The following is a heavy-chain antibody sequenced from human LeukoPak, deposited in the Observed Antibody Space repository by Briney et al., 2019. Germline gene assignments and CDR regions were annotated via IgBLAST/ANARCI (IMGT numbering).Heavy chain of an antibody. Sequence: GGSLRLSCAASGFTFSSYEMNWVRQALGKGLEWVTYISSSGSTIYYADYVKGRFTVSRDNAKNSLYLQMNNLRAEDTALYYCGRDRVGGRGYSLDYLGQGTLVTVSS. D-gene: IGHD5-18*01. CDR1: GFTFSSYE. CDR3: GRDRVGGRGYSLDY. J-gene: IGHJ4*02. CDR2: ISSSGSTI. V-gene: IGHV3-48*03.